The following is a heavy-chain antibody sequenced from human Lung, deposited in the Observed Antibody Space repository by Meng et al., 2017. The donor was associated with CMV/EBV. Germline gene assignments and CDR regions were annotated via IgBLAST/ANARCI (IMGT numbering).Heavy chain of an antibody. D-gene: IGHD3-3*01. J-gene: IGHJ4*02. CDR2: IRHDGNNK. CDR3: AKDELFFGDANAYVDH. Sequence: GGSXRLXXVASGFNFDNYGMHWVRQAPGKGLEWVAFIRHDGNNKDYGDSVKGRFTISRDNSKNTLYLQMNSLRAEETAIYYCAKDELFFGDANAYVDHWGQGTXVTVSS. V-gene: IGHV3-30*02. CDR1: GFNFDNYG.